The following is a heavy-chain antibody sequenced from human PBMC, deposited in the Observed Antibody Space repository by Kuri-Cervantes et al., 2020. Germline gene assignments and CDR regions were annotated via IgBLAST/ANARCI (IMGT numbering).Heavy chain of an antibody. CDR3: ARAGSSPRDYYYYYGMDV. CDR2: ISSSGSTI. Sequence: GESLKISCAASGFTFSNAWMSWIRQAPGKGLEWVSYISSSGSTIYYADSVKGRFTISRDNAKNSPYLQMNSLRAEDTAVYYCARAGSSPRDYYYYYGMDVWGQGTTVTVSS. D-gene: IGHD6-6*01. J-gene: IGHJ6*02. CDR1: GFTFSNAW. V-gene: IGHV3-11*01.